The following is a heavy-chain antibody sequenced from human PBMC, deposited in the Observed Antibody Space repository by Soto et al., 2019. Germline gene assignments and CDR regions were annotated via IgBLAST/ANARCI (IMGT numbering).Heavy chain of an antibody. CDR1: GFSLSTSGVG. V-gene: IGHV2-5*01. J-gene: IGHJ1*01. Sequence: SGPTLVNPTQTLTLTCTFSGFSLSTSGVGVGWIRQPPGKALGWLALIYWNDDKRYSPSLKSRLTITKDTSKNQVVLTMTNMDPVDAATYYCAHIAIWDCGGDCYSEYFQHWGQGTLVTVSS. CDR3: AHIAIWDCGGDCYSEYFQH. CDR2: IYWNDDK. D-gene: IGHD2-21*02.